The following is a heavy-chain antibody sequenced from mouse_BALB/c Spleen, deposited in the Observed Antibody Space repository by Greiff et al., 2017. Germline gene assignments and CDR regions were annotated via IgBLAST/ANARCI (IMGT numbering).Heavy chain of an antibody. CDR3: AKALNYDYAMDD. D-gene: IGHD2-1*01. CDR2: ISDGGSYT. V-gene: IGHV5-4*02. J-gene: IGHJ4*01. CDR1: GFTFSDYY. Sequence: EVKLVESGGGLVKPGGSLKLSCAASGFTFSDYYMYWVRQTPEKRLEWVATISDGGSYTYYPDSVKGRFTISRDNAKNNLYLQMSSLKSEDTAMYYCAKALNYDYAMDDWGQGTSVTVSS.